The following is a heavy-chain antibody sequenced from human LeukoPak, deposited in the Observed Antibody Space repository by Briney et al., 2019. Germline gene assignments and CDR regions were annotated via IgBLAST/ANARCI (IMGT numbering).Heavy chain of an antibody. CDR1: GFTFSSYS. D-gene: IGHD3-3*01. CDR2: ISSSSSYI. J-gene: IGHJ6*03. V-gene: IGHV3-21*01. Sequence: PGGSLRLSCAASGFTFSSYSMNWVRQAPGEGLEWVSSISSSSSYIYYGDSVKGRFNISRDNAKNSVYLQMNSLRAEETAVYYCARVGYDFWSGYYTGGYYYYYMDVWGKGTTVTVSS. CDR3: ARVGYDFWSGYYTGGYYYYYMDV.